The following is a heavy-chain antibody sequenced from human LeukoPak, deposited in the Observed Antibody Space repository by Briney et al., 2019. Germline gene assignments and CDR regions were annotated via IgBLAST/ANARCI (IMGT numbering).Heavy chain of an antibody. D-gene: IGHD5-12*01. J-gene: IGHJ4*02. CDR1: GGTFSSYA. CDR3: ARLISGYSGYDSRVSDY. V-gene: IGHV1-69*13. CDR2: IIPIFGTA. Sequence: GASVKVSCKASGGTFSSYAISWVRQAPGQGLEWMGGIIPIFGTANYAQKFQGRVTITADESTSTAYMELSSLRSEDTAVYYCARLISGYSGYDSRVSDYWGQGTLVTVSS.